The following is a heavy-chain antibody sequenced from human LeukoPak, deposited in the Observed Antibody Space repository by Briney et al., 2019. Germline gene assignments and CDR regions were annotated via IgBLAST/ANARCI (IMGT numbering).Heavy chain of an antibody. Sequence: ASVKVSCKDSLYSFTAYYIHSVRQAPGQGLEWMGWINPNIGGTNYAQKFQGRVTMTRDTSSSTAYMELSRMRSDDRAVYYCARDHSYYDSGSYSNVDYWGEGTLVTVSS. J-gene: IGHJ4*02. V-gene: IGHV1-2*02. D-gene: IGHD3-10*01. CDR2: INPNIGGT. CDR1: LYSFTAYY. CDR3: ARDHSYYDSGSYSNVDY.